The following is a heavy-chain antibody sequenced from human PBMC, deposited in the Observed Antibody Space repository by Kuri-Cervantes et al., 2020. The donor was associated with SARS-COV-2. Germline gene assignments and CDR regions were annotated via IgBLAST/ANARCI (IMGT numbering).Heavy chain of an antibody. Sequence: SETLSLTCIISGGSISSYYWSWIRQPPGKGLEWIGYIYYTGSTNYNPSLKSRVTISVDTSKNQFSLKLSSVTAADTAVYYCARGYCSSTSCYGGWFDPWGQGTLVTVSS. D-gene: IGHD2-2*01. CDR3: ARGYCSSTSCYGGWFDP. CDR1: GGSISSYY. J-gene: IGHJ5*02. CDR2: IYYTGST. V-gene: IGHV4-59*08.